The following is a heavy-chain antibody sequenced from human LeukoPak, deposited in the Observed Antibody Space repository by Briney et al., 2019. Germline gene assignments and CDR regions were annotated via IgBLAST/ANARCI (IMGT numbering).Heavy chain of an antibody. Sequence: GGSLRLSCAASGFTFSNYAMTWVRQAPGKGLEWVSAISSGGNTYYADSVKGRVTISRDNSKNTLYLQMNSLRAEDTAVYYCAKGGPLAMAEFDYWGQGTLVTVSS. CDR1: GFTFSNYA. D-gene: IGHD5-24*01. J-gene: IGHJ4*02. CDR3: AKGGPLAMAEFDY. V-gene: IGHV3-23*01. CDR2: ISSGGNT.